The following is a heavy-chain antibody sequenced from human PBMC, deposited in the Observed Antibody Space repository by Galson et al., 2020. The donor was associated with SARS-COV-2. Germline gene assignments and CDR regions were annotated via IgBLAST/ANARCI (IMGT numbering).Heavy chain of an antibody. Sequence: GESLKISCAASGFTFSSYGMHWVRQAPGKGLELVAVISYDGSNKYYADSVKGRFTISRDNSKNTLYLQMNSLRAEDTAVYYCANELVDAFDIWGQGTMVTVSS. V-gene: IGHV3-30*18. CDR2: ISYDGSNK. D-gene: IGHD6-13*01. CDR3: ANELVDAFDI. J-gene: IGHJ3*02. CDR1: GFTFSSYG.